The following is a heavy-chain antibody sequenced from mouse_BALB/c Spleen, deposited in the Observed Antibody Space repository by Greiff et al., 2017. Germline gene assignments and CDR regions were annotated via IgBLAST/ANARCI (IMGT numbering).Heavy chain of an antibody. Sequence: EVHLVESGGGLVQPGGSRKLSCAASGFTFSSFGMHWVRQAPEKGLEWVAYISSGSSTIYYADTVKGRFTISRDNPKNTLFLQMTSLRSEDTAMYYCARWGLTGAMDYWGQGTSVTVSS. J-gene: IGHJ4*01. CDR3: ARWGLTGAMDY. D-gene: IGHD4-1*01. CDR2: ISSGSSTI. V-gene: IGHV5-17*02. CDR1: GFTFSSFG.